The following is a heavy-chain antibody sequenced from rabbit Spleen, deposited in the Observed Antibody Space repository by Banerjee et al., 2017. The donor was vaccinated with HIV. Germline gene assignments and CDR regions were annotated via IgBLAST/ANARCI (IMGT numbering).Heavy chain of an antibody. J-gene: IGHJ4*01. D-gene: IGHD1-1*01. Sequence: QSLEESGGGLVKPGASLTLTCKASGFSFNSGDDMCWVRQAPGKGLEWIACINAVTGKAVYASWAKGRFTFSKTSSTTVTLQMTNLTAADTATYFCARDLDSVIGWNFGWWGPGTLVTVS. CDR3: ARDLDSVIGWNFGW. V-gene: IGHV1S40*01. CDR1: GFSFNSGDD. CDR2: INAVTGKA.